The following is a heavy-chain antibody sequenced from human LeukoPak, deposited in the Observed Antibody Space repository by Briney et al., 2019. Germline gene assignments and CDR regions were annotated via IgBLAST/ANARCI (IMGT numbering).Heavy chain of an antibody. Sequence: PSETLSLTCTVSGGSITRGTNYWGWIRQPPGKGLEWIGEINHSGSTNYNPSLKSRVTISVDTSKNQFSLKLSSVTAADTAVYYCATLSSGWSIDAFDIWGQGTMVTVSS. CDR1: GGSITRGTNY. V-gene: IGHV4-39*07. CDR3: ATLSSGWSIDAFDI. CDR2: INHSGST. D-gene: IGHD6-19*01. J-gene: IGHJ3*02.